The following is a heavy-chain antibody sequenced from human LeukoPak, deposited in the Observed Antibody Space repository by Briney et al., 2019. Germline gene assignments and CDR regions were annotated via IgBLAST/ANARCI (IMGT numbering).Heavy chain of an antibody. V-gene: IGHV4-39*01. CDR1: GGLISSSGNFY. CDR2: VYYTGYS. D-gene: IGHD1-20*01. CDR3: ARQGAITARRTHYYAMAV. J-gene: IGHJ6*02. Sequence: SETLSLTCSVSGGLISSSGNFYWGWIRQVPGKGLEWMGSVYYTGYSYDNPSLKSRVTVSVDTSKNQFSLKLNSVTAADTAIYYCARQGAITARRTHYYAMAVWGPGTTVTVSS.